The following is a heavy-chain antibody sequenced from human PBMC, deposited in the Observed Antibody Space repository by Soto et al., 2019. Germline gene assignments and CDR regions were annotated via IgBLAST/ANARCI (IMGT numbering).Heavy chain of an antibody. J-gene: IGHJ4*02. CDR2: IGGGGLTT. D-gene: IGHD2-21*01. Sequence: GGSLRLSCAASGFTFSSYAMSWVRQAPGKGLEWVSGIGGGGLTTYYADSVKGRFTTSRDNSKNTLYLQMNSLRAEDTAVYYCVKHFDLWGCGKRYLDRWGQGALVTVSS. CDR1: GFTFSSYA. CDR3: VKHFDLWGCGKRYLDR. V-gene: IGHV3-23*01.